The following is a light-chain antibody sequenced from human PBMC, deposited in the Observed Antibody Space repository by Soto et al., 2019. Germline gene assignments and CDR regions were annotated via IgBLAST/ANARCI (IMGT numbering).Light chain of an antibody. CDR3: QQYNNWPRT. CDR1: QSVSSN. J-gene: IGKJ1*01. CDR2: DAS. Sequence: IVRTQSPATLSVSPGERATLSCRASQSVSSNLAWYQQTRGQAPRLLMFDASTRATGIPARFSGSGSGTEFTLTISSPQSEDSAIYYCQQYNNWPRTFGQGTKVDIK. V-gene: IGKV3-15*01.